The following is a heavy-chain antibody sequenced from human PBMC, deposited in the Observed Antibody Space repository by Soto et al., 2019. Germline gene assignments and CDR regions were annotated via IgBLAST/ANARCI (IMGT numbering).Heavy chain of an antibody. CDR3: ARGNHRWLQLWYFDL. D-gene: IGHD5-12*01. CDR2: IISIFGTA. J-gene: IGHJ2*01. CDR1: GGTFSSYT. Sequence: QVQLVQSGAEVKKPGSSVTVSCKASGGTFSSYTISWVRQAPGQGLEWMGGIISIFGTANYAQKFQGRVTITADESTSTAYMELSSLTSEDTAVYYCARGNHRWLQLWYFDLWGRGTLVTVSS. V-gene: IGHV1-69*12.